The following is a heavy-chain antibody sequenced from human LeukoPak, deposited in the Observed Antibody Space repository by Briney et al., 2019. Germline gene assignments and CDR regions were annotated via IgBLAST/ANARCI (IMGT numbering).Heavy chain of an antibody. D-gene: IGHD6-6*01. J-gene: IGHJ6*03. Sequence: ASVKVSCKASGYNFTTYAMNWVRQAPGQGLEWMGWINTNTGNPMYAQGFTGRFVFSLDTSVSTAYLQISSLKAEDTAVYYCARDYSSSPFYYYYYMDVWGKGTTVTVSS. CDR2: INTNTGNP. CDR3: ARDYSSSPFYYYYYMDV. V-gene: IGHV7-4-1*02. CDR1: GYNFTTYA.